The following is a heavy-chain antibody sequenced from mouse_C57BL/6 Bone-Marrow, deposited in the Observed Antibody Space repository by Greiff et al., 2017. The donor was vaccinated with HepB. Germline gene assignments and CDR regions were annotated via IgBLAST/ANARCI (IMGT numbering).Heavy chain of an antibody. CDR3: ASYDGYYRYAMDY. D-gene: IGHD2-3*01. J-gene: IGHJ4*01. V-gene: IGHV1-52*01. CDR2: IDPSDSET. Sequence: VQLQHPGAELVRPGSSVKLSCKASGYTFTSYWMHWVKQRPIQGLEWIGNIDPSDSETHYNQKFKDKATLTVDKSSSTAYMQLSSLTSEDSAVYYCASYDGYYRYAMDYWGQGTSVTVSS. CDR1: GYTFTSYW.